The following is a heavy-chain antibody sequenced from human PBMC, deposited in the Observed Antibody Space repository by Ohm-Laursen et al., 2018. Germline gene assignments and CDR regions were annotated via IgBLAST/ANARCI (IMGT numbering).Heavy chain of an antibody. J-gene: IGHJ4*02. CDR3: AANYDFWSGYFRDSEIFDY. Sequence: SETLSLTCPVSGYSISSGYFWGWIRQPPGKGLEWIGTIYHSGSTYYNPSLKSRVTISVDTSKNQFSLKLSSVTAADTAVYYCAANYDFWSGYFRDSEIFDYWGQGTLVTVSS. V-gene: IGHV4-38-2*01. CDR1: GYSISSGYF. CDR2: IYHSGST. D-gene: IGHD3-3*01.